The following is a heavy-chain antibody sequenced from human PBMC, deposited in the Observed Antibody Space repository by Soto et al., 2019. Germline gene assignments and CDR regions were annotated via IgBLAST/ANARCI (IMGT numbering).Heavy chain of an antibody. CDR3: ARRHCSSTSCYLYYFDY. J-gene: IGHJ4*02. D-gene: IGHD2-2*01. CDR2: ISAYNGNT. Sequence: ASVKVSCKASGYTFTSYDLSWVRPAPGQGLEWMGWISAYNGNTNYAHKLQGRVTMTTDTSTSTAYMELRSLRSDDTAVYYCARRHCSSTSCYLYYFDYWGQGTLVTVSS. CDR1: GYTFTSYD. V-gene: IGHV1-18*01.